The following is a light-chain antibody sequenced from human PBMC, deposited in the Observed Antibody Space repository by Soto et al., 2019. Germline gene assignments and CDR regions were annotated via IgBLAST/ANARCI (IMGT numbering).Light chain of an antibody. Sequence: EIVLTQSPATLSVSPGERATLSCRASQSVSSSYLAWYQQKPGQAPRLLIHGASSRATGIPDRISGSGSGTDFTLTISRLEPEDFAVYYCQQYGSSPITFGQGTRLE. V-gene: IGKV3-20*01. J-gene: IGKJ5*01. CDR1: QSVSSSY. CDR2: GAS. CDR3: QQYGSSPIT.